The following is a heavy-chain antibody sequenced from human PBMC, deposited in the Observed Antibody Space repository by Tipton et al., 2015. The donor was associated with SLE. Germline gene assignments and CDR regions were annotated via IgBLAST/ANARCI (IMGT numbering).Heavy chain of an antibody. V-gene: IGHV4-59*04. J-gene: IGHJ5*02. CDR1: GGSISSYY. D-gene: IGHD2-2*02. CDR2: MYYSGIT. CDR3: ARTGGFCTRTDCYT. Sequence: LRLSCTVSGGSISSYYWSWIRQPPGKGLEWIGSMYYSGITYYIPSLKSRVTMSIDTSKNQFSLKLASVTAADTAVYYCARTGGFCTRTDCYTWGQGTLVTVSS.